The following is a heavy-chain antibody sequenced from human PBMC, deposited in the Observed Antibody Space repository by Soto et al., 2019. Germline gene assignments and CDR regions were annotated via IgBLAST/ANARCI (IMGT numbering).Heavy chain of an antibody. CDR2: INPNNGGT. CDR1: GYTFTVYF. CDR3: ARDRPGTYYFDY. Sequence: ASVKVSCKASGYTFTVYFMHCVRQAPVQGLEWMGWINPNNGGTNYAQKFQGWVTMTRDTSISTAHMELRRLRSDDTAVYYCARDRPGTYYFDYWGQGTLVTVSS. J-gene: IGHJ4*02. V-gene: IGHV1-2*04. D-gene: IGHD1-26*01.